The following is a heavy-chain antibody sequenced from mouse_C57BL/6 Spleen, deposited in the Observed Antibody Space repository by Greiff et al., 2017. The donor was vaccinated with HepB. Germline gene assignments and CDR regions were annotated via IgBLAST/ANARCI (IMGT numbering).Heavy chain of an antibody. CDR3: ARGDYSNYGGAMDY. D-gene: IGHD2-5*01. Sequence: EVNVVESGGGLVQPGGSLKLSCAASGFTFSDYYMYWVRQTPEKRLEWVAYISNGGGSTYYPDTVKGRFTISRDNAKNTLYLQMSRLKSEDTAMYYCARGDYSNYGGAMDYWGQGTSVTVSS. CDR2: ISNGGGST. J-gene: IGHJ4*01. CDR1: GFTFSDYY. V-gene: IGHV5-12*01.